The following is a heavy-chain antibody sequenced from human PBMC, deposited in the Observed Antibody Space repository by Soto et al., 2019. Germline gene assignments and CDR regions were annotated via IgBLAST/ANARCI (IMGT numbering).Heavy chain of an antibody. V-gene: IGHV3-33*01. D-gene: IGHD4-17*01. J-gene: IGHJ4*02. CDR2: IWYDGSKK. Sequence: QVQLVESGGGVVQPGRSLRLSCAASGFTFSNYGMHWVRQAPGKGLEWVAVIWYDGSKKYYGDSVKGRFTISRDNSKNTLYLQMNTLRAEDTAVYYCARVPRSDYGESADYFDYWGRGTLVTVSS. CDR3: ARVPRSDYGESADYFDY. CDR1: GFTFSNYG.